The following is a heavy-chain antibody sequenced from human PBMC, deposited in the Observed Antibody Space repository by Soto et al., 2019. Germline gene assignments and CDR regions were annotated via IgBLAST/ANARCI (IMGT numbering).Heavy chain of an antibody. V-gene: IGHV3-23*01. J-gene: IGHJ3*02. D-gene: IGHD6-13*01. Sequence: GGSLRLSCAASGFTFINYAMSRVRQAPGKGLEWVSVISTNGGNTYYADSVKGRFTISRDNSKNTLYLQMNSLRAEDTAVYYCAREQQDDAFDIWGQGTMVTVSS. CDR2: ISTNGGNT. CDR1: GFTFINYA. CDR3: AREQQDDAFDI.